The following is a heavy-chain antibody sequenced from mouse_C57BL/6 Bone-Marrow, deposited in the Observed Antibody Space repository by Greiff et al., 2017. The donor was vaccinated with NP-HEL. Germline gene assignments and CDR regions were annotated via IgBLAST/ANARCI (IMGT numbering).Heavy chain of an antibody. CDR3: ARGGFITTVVAPFAY. J-gene: IGHJ3*01. CDR2: ISSGGSYT. Sequence: EVMLVESGGDLVKPGGSLKLSCAASGFTFSSYGMSWVRQTPDKRLEWVATISSGGSYTYYPDSVKGRFTISRDNAKNTLYLQMSSLKSEDTAMYYCARGGFITTVVAPFAYWGQGTLVTVSA. D-gene: IGHD1-1*01. CDR1: GFTFSSYG. V-gene: IGHV5-6*01.